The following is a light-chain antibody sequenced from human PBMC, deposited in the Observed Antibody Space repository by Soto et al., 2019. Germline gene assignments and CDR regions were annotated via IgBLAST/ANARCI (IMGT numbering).Light chain of an antibody. J-gene: IGKJ1*01. CDR1: QGIRTN. CDR3: QQLNSYPSWT. V-gene: IGKV1-9*01. Sequence: DIQLTQSPPFLSAYVGDRVTITCRASQGIRTNLAWYQQKPGKAPKVLIYGASTLQSGVPSRFXGSGSGTELTLTISSLQPEDFASYYCQQLNSYPSWTFGQGTKVEIK. CDR2: GAS.